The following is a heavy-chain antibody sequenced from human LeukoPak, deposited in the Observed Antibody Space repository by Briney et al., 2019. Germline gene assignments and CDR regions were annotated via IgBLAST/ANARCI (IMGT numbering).Heavy chain of an antibody. CDR1: GFIFSTYG. D-gene: IGHD3-16*01. J-gene: IGHJ4*02. CDR3: AKDGLADIDY. CDR2: IRHDGSIK. Sequence: GGSLRLSCAASGFIFSTYGMYWVRQAPGKGLEWVAFIRHDGSIKNYADSVKGRSTISRDNSKNTLYLQMNSLRAEDTAVYYCAKDGLADIDYWGQRTLVTVSS. V-gene: IGHV3-30*02.